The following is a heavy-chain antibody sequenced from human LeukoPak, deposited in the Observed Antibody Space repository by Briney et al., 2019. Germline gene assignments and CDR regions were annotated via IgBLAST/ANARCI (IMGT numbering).Heavy chain of an antibody. D-gene: IGHD3-9*01. V-gene: IGHV1-2*02. CDR2: INPNSGGT. CDR1: GDTFSSYA. J-gene: IGHJ4*02. CDR3: ARDFSEYDILTGVFDY. Sequence: ASVKVSCKASGDTFSSYAISWVRQAPGQGLEWMGWINPNSGGTKYAQRFQGRVTMTRDTSISTAYMELSRLRSDDTAVYYCARDFSEYDILTGVFDYWGQGTLVTVSS.